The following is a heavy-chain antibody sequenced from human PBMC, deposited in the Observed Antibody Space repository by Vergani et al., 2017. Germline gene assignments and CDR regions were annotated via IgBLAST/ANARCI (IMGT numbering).Heavy chain of an antibody. J-gene: IGHJ6*02. D-gene: IGHD6-19*01. CDR1: GGSISSSNW. V-gene: IGHV4-4*02. Sequence: QLQLQESGPGLVKPSGTLSLTCAVSGGSISSSNWWSWVRQPPGKGLEWIGEIYHSGSTNYNPSLKSRVTISVDKSKNQFSLKLSSVTAADTAVYYCARERQTTVAGTPYLSYYGMDVWGQGTTVTVSS. CDR2: IYHSGST. CDR3: ARERQTTVAGTPYLSYYGMDV.